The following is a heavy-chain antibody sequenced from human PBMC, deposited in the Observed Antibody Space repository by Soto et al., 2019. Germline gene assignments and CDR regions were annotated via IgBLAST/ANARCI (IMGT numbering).Heavy chain of an antibody. CDR1: GDSVSSNSAA. J-gene: IGHJ5*02. Sequence: SQTLSLTCAISGDSVSSNSAAWNWFRQSPSRGLEWLGRTYYRSKWYNDYAVSVKSRITINPDTSKNQFSLQLNSVTPEDTAVYYSAKTSIAARPRWFDPWGQGTLVTVSS. CDR3: AKTSIAARPRWFDP. D-gene: IGHD6-6*01. CDR2: TYYRSKWYN. V-gene: IGHV6-1*01.